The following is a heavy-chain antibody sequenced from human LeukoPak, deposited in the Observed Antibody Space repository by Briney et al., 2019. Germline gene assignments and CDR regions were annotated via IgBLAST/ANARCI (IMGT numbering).Heavy chain of an antibody. V-gene: IGHV3-21*01. CDR1: GFTFNTYS. D-gene: IGHD3-10*01. Sequence: GGSLRLSCAASGFTFNTYSMNWVRQAPGKGLEWVSSISSSSSYIYYADSLKGRFTISRDNARNSLYLQMNSLRAEDTAVYYCARERLAVRGVMEYWGQGTLVTVSS. CDR2: ISSSSSYI. CDR3: ARERLAVRGVMEY. J-gene: IGHJ4*02.